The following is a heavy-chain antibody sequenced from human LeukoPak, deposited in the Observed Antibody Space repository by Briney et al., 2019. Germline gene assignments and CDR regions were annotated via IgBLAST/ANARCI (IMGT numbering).Heavy chain of an antibody. Sequence: AASVKVSCKASGGTFSSYTISWVRQAPGQGREWMGRIIPILGIANYAQKFQGRVTITADKSTSTDYMELSSLRSDDPAVYYCCTVNTPYYDYMDGWGKGTTVTVSS. D-gene: IGHD4-11*01. CDR2: IIPILGIA. CDR3: CTVNTPYYDYMDG. CDR1: GGTFSSYT. J-gene: IGHJ6*03. V-gene: IGHV1-69*02.